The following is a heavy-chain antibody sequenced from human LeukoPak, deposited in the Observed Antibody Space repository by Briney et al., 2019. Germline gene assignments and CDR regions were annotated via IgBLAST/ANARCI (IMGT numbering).Heavy chain of an antibody. Sequence: GGSLRLSCAASGFTFSSYTMNWVRQAPGKGLEWVSSISSSSSYIYYADSLKGLFTISRDNAKNSLYLQMNSLRAEDTAVYYCASEYSPNYWGQGTLVTVSS. J-gene: IGHJ4*02. CDR3: ASEYSPNY. D-gene: IGHD6-6*01. CDR1: GFTFSSYT. CDR2: ISSSSSYI. V-gene: IGHV3-21*01.